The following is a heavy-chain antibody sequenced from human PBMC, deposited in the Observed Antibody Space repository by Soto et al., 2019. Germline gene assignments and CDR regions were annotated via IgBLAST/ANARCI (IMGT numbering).Heavy chain of an antibody. CDR3: ARLGSRSSGWIGAFES. CDR1: GGSISSSSYY. D-gene: IGHD6-19*01. J-gene: IGHJ3*02. V-gene: IGHV4-39*01. Sequence: PSETLSLTCTVSGGSISSSSYYWGWIRQPPGKGLEWIGSIYYSGSTYYNPSLKSRVTISVDTSKNQFSLKLSSVTAADTAVYYCARLGSRSSGWIGAFESWGQGTTVTVSS. CDR2: IYYSGST.